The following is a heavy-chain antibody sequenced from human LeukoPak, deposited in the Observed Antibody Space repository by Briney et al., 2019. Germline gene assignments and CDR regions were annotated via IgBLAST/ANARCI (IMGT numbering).Heavy chain of an antibody. CDR1: GFTFSSYG. Sequence: GGSLRLSCAASGFTFSSYGMHWVRQAPGKGLELVSFIRYDGSNKYYADSVKGRFTISRDNSKNTLYLQMNSLRAEDTAVYYCAKGQHIVVVTDWFDPGGQGTLVNVSS. CDR3: AKGQHIVVVTDWFDP. J-gene: IGHJ5*02. CDR2: IRYDGSNK. V-gene: IGHV3-30*02. D-gene: IGHD2-21*02.